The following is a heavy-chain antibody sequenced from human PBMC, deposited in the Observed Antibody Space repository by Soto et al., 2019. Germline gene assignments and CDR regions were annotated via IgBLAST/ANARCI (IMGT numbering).Heavy chain of an antibody. CDR3: ARPDGYNYATEY. CDR1: GYTFTSYD. J-gene: IGHJ4*02. Sequence: ASVNVSCKASGYTFTSYDINWVRQATGQGLEWMGWMNPKSGNTGYAQKFQGRVTMTRNTSISTAYMELSSLRSEDTAVYYCARPDGYNYATEYWGQGTLVIVSS. D-gene: IGHD1-1*01. CDR2: MNPKSGNT. V-gene: IGHV1-8*01.